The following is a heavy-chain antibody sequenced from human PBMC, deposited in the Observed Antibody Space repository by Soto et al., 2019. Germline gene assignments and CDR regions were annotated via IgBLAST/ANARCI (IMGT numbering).Heavy chain of an antibody. V-gene: IGHV4-59*08. CDR1: GGSISSYY. J-gene: IGHJ4*02. D-gene: IGHD3-22*01. CDR2: IYYSGST. CDR3: ARHYYDSSGSPEPVFDY. Sequence: PSETLSLTCTVSGGSISSYYWSWIRQPPGKGLELIGYIYYSGSTNYNLSLKSRVTISVDTSKNQFSLKLSSVTAADTAVYYCARHYYDSSGSPEPVFDYWGQGTLVTVSS.